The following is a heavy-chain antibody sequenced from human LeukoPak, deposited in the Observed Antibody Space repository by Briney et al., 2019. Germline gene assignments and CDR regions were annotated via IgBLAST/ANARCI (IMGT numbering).Heavy chain of an antibody. CDR3: ARDYDFGSVGMDV. CDR2: IYYSGST. J-gene: IGHJ6*02. V-gene: IGHV4-39*07. CDR1: GGSISSSSYS. D-gene: IGHD3-3*01. Sequence: PSETLSLTCTVSGGSISSSSYSWGWIRQPPGKGLDWIGSIYYSGSTYYNPSLKSRVTISVDTSKNQFSLKLSSVTAADTAVYYCARDYDFGSVGMDVWGQGTTVTVSS.